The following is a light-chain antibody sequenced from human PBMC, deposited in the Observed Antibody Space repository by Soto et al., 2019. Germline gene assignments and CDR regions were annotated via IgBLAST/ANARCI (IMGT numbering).Light chain of an antibody. V-gene: IGLV2-23*02. CDR3: CSYAGSGTWM. CDR2: EVT. Sequence: QSALTQVASVSGSPGQSITVSCFGTRSDIGSYNDVSWYQQYPGKAPKLMIFEVTKRPSGVSNRFSGSKSGSTASLTISGLQAEDEADYYCCSYAGSGTWMFGGETQLTVL. CDR1: RSDIGSYND. J-gene: IGLJ3*02.